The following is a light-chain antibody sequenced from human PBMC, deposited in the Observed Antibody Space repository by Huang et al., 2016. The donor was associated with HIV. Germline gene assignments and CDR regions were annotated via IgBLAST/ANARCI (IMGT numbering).Light chain of an antibody. V-gene: IGKV1-5*03. CDR2: KAS. CDR1: QRISSW. Sequence: DIQMTQSPSTLSASVGDRVTITCRASQRISSWLAWYQQKPGKAPKLLIYKASNLESGVPSRFGGSGSGTEFTLTISSLQPDDFATYYCQQFNSYSTFGQGTKVEIK. J-gene: IGKJ1*01. CDR3: QQFNSYST.